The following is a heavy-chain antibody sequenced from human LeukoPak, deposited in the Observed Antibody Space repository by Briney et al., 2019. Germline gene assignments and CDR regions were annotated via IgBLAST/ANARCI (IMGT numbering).Heavy chain of an antibody. J-gene: IGHJ3*02. CDR3: ANLGPNIVVVPAALSDAFDI. Sequence: GGSLRLSCAASGFTFSSYEMNWVRQAPGKGLEWVSYISSSGSTVYYADSVRGRFTISRDNAKNSLYLQMNSLRAEDTAVYYCANLGPNIVVVPAALSDAFDIWGQGTMVTVSS. CDR1: GFTFSSYE. D-gene: IGHD2-2*01. CDR2: ISSSGSTV. V-gene: IGHV3-48*03.